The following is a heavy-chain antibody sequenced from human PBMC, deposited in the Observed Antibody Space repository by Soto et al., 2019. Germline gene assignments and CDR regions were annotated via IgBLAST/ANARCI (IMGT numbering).Heavy chain of an antibody. CDR3: TTYGGDTGRFDY. J-gene: IGHJ4*02. CDR1: GASMSSTNYY. CDR2: RGTT. V-gene: IGHV4-39*01. D-gene: IGHD4-17*01. Sequence: PSETLSLTCTVSGASMSSTNYYWGWIRQPPEKGPEWIGRGTTFYNLSLRGRATISVDTSKNQFSLKLNSVTAADTAVYYCTTYGGDTGRFDYWGQGTLVTVSS.